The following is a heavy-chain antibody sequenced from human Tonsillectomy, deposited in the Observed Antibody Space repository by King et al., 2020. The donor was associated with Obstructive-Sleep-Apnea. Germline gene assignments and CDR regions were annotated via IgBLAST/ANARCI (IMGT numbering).Heavy chain of an antibody. CDR3: ARERAXGTNPFDP. D-gene: IGHD1-14*01. CDR1: GGSISGSSYS. Sequence: QLQESGPGLVKPSETLSLTCTVSGGSISGSSYSWGWIRQPPGKGLEWIGTFYYSRPTYYNPSLKSRLNISVDTSKNQFSLKLSSVTAADTAVYYCARERAXGTNPFDPWGXGTLVTVXX. J-gene: IGHJ5*02. CDR2: FYYSRPT. V-gene: IGHV4-39*07.